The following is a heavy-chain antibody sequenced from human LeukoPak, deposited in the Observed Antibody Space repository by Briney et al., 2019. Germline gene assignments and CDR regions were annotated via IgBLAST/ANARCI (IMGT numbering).Heavy chain of an antibody. D-gene: IGHD2-8*01. CDR1: DSSITSTYY. CDR3: ARVLHAPYLIDS. CDR2: VFRLQTVRT. Sequence: SETLSLTCTVSDSSITSTYYWAWFRQPPGKGLELIATVFRLQTVRTFSNPSLGSRVTMSLDPSHNQFSLNLTSVTAADTALYFCARVLHAPYLIDSWGQGTLVTVSS. V-gene: IGHV4-38-2*02. J-gene: IGHJ4*02.